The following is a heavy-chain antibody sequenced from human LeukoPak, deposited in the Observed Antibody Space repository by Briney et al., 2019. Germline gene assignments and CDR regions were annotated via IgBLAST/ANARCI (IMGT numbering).Heavy chain of an antibody. Sequence: ASVKVSCKVSGNTLTDLSIHWVRQAPEKGLDWMGGFDPEDAEVIYAEKFQDRVTMTEDPSTDTAYLELSSLRSEDTAVYYCATEGQWSLVHYFNSWGQGTLVTVSS. V-gene: IGHV1-24*01. CDR3: ATEGQWSLVHYFNS. CDR2: FDPEDAEV. J-gene: IGHJ4*02. D-gene: IGHD2-15*01. CDR1: GNTLTDLS.